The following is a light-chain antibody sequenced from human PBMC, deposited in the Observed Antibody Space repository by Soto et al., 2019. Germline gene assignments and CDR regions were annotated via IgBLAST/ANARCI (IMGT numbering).Light chain of an antibody. CDR2: EVS. Sequence: QSVLSQPASVSGSPGQSVTISCTGTSSDVGGYNYVSWYQQHPGKAPKLIIYEVSKRPSGVPDRFSGSKSGNTASLTVSGLQAEDEGDYYCSSYAGSYRVFGTGTKVTVL. J-gene: IGLJ1*01. V-gene: IGLV2-8*01. CDR1: SSDVGGYNY. CDR3: SSYAGSYRV.